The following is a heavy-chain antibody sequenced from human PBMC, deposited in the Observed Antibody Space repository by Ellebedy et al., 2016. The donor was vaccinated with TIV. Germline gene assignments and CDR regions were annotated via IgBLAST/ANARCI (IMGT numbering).Heavy chain of an antibody. D-gene: IGHD2-2*01. Sequence: GGSLRLSCEASGFTFSNYAVSWVRQAPGKGLDWVAFISYDGSHTHYADSVKGRTTVSRDNSKNTMYLQMNSLTTEDTALYYFAREDTVVVPAIASHFDSWGQGTLVTVSS. CDR2: ISYDGSHT. V-gene: IGHV3-30*03. CDR1: GFTFSNYA. CDR3: AREDTVVVPAIASHFDS. J-gene: IGHJ4*02.